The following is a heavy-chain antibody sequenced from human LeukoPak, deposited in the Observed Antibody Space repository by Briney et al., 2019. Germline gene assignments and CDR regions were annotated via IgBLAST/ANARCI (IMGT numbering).Heavy chain of an antibody. V-gene: IGHV3-21*01. CDR1: GFTFSSYT. D-gene: IGHD3-22*01. J-gene: IGHJ3*02. Sequence: GGSLRLSCAASGFTFSSYTMNWVRQAPGKGLEWVSSISSSSSYIYYAESVKGRFTMSRDNAKNSLYLQMNSLRAEDTAVYYCARDSAYYYDSSSYYPRSFDIWGQGTMVTVSS. CDR2: ISSSSSYI. CDR3: ARDSAYYYDSSSYYPRSFDI.